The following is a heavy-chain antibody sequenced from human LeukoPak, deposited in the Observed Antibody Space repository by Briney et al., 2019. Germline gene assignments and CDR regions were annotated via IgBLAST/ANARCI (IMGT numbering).Heavy chain of an antibody. CDR3: ARDSSSGWYWYFDL. CDR1: GDSVSNSGGA. D-gene: IGHD6-19*01. Sequence: SQTLSLTCAISGDSVSNSGGAWNWIRQSPSRGLEWLVRTYYRAKCYNEYAVSVKSRITINPDTSKNQFSLQLNSVTPEDTAVYYCARDSSSGWYWYFDLWGRGTQVTVSS. CDR2: TYYRAKCYN. V-gene: IGHV6-1*01. J-gene: IGHJ2*01.